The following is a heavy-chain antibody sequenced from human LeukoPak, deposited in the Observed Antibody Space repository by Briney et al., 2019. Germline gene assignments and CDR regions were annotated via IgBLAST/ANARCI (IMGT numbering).Heavy chain of an antibody. Sequence: GESLKTPCKGPGSSFSSIWFAWVRQMPGKGLEWRGIIYPGDSDTRYRPSFQGQVTFSVDNSINTAYLQWSSMKTSDTAIYYCARRLTVTTSLGWFDPWGQGTLVTVSS. CDR3: ARRLTVTTSLGWFDP. CDR1: GSSFSSIW. V-gene: IGHV5-51*01. CDR2: IYPGDSDT. J-gene: IGHJ5*02. D-gene: IGHD4-17*01.